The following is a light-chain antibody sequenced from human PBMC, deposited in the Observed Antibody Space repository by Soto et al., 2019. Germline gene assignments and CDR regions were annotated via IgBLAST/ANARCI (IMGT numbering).Light chain of an antibody. Sequence: DIQMTQSTSTLSASVGDTVTVTWGASQSVSGWLAWYQQKTGKAPKLLIYKASTLKSGVPSRFSGSGSGTEFNLTINSLQTDDFATYYCQQYNSYSRTFGQGTKVDIK. CDR3: QQYNSYSRT. V-gene: IGKV1-5*03. CDR2: KAS. CDR1: QSVSGW. J-gene: IGKJ1*01.